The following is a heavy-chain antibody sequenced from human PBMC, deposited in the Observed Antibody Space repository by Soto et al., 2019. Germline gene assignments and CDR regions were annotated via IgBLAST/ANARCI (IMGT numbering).Heavy chain of an antibody. CDR1: GYSFSIYG. J-gene: IGHJ4*02. CDR2: ISIYNGNT. V-gene: IGHV1-18*01. CDR3: ARVSANRPSSYYFDY. D-gene: IGHD2-2*01. Sequence: QVQLVQSGAEVKKPGASVKVSCKASGYSFSIYGISWVRQAPGQGLEWMGWISIYNGNTDHAEKFQGRVTMTTDTSTSTVYMERRSLRSDDTAVYYCARVSANRPSSYYFDYWGQGTLVTVSS.